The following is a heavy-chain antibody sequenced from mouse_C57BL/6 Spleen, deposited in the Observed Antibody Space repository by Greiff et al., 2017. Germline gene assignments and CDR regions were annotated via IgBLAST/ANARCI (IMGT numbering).Heavy chain of an antibody. CDR2: FYPGSGSI. CDR1: GYTFTEYT. V-gene: IGHV1-62-2*01. Sequence: QVQLQQSGAELVKPGASVKLSCKASGYTFTEYTIHWVKQRSGQGLEWIGWFYPGSGSIKYNEKFKDKATLTADKSSSTVYMELSRLTSEDSAVYFCARHEGHWKGYDEGDYFDYWGQGTTLTVSS. D-gene: IGHD2-2*01. J-gene: IGHJ2*01. CDR3: ARHEGHWKGYDEGDYFDY.